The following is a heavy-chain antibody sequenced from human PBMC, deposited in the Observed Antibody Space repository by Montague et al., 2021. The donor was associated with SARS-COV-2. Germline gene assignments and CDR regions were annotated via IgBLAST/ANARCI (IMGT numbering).Heavy chain of an antibody. J-gene: IGHJ3*02. CDR2: IYYSGST. CDR1: GGSISSGGYY. CDR3: ARVHFVGSGWYPDAFDI. D-gene: IGHD6-19*01. Sequence: TLSLTCTVPGGSISSGGYYWSWIRQHPGKGLEWIGYIYYSGSTYYXXXLKSRLTISVDTSKNQFSQKLSSVTAADTAVYYCARVHFVGSGWYPDAFDIWGQGTMVTVSS. V-gene: IGHV4-31*03.